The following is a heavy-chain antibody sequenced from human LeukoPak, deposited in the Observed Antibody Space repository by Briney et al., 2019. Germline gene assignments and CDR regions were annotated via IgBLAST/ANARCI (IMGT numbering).Heavy chain of an antibody. CDR1: GFTVSNNY. Sequence: PGGSLRLSCAVSGFTVSNNYMSWVRQAPGKGLEWVAVIYSGGSTYYADSVKGRFTISRDNSKNTLYLQMNSLRAEDTAVYYCAREVEVSAIGDWGQGTLVTVSS. D-gene: IGHD2-21*02. V-gene: IGHV3-66*01. J-gene: IGHJ4*02. CDR3: AREVEVSAIGD. CDR2: IYSGGST.